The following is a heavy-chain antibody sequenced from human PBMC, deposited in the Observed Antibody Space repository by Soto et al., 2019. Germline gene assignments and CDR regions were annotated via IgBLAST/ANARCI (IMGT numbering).Heavy chain of an antibody. D-gene: IGHD5-18*01. V-gene: IGHV3-30-3*01. CDR3: ARGLDTAMVIDY. Sequence: QVQLVESGGGVVQPGRSLRLSCAASGFTFSSYAMHWVRQAPGKGLEWVAVISYDGSNKYYADSVKGRFTISRDNSKNTLYLQMNSLRAEDTAVNYCARGLDTAMVIDYWGQGTLVTVSS. J-gene: IGHJ4*02. CDR2: ISYDGSNK. CDR1: GFTFSSYA.